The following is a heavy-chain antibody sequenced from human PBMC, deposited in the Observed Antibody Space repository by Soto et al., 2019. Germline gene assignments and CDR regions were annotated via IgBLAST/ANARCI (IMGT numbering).Heavy chain of an antibody. D-gene: IGHD3-3*01. Sequence: QITLNESGPTVVKPAETLTLTCTFSGFSLTTSGVGVGWIRQSPGKAPEWLAIIYWDDDKRYSASLKSRLTITKDTSKNQVVLTMASVDPADTATYYCAHRILRTVFGVVTTTAIYFDFWGQGTPVVVSS. V-gene: IGHV2-5*02. CDR1: GFSLTTSGVG. CDR2: IYWDDDK. J-gene: IGHJ4*02. CDR3: AHRILRTVFGVVTTTAIYFDF.